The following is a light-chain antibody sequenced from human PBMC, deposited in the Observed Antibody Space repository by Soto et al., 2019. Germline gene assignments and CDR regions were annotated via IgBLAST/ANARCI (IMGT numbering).Light chain of an antibody. V-gene: IGKV3-20*01. J-gene: IGKJ1*01. Sequence: EIVLTQSPGTLSLSPGERATLSCRASQSVSSSYLGWYQQKPGQAPRLLIYGASSRATGIPDRFSGSGSGTDFTLTISRLEPEDFAVYYCQQYNNWPRTFGQGTKVDI. CDR3: QQYNNWPRT. CDR2: GAS. CDR1: QSVSSSY.